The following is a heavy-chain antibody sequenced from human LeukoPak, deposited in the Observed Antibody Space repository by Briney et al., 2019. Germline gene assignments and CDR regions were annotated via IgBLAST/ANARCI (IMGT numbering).Heavy chain of an antibody. CDR3: ARQRRRFSSGWYFDY. J-gene: IGHJ4*02. CDR1: GGSISSSSYY. Sequence: SETLSLTCTVSGGSISSSSYYWGWIRQPPGKGLEWIGSIYYSGSTYYNPSLKSRVTMSVDTSKNQFSLKLSSVTAADTAVYYCARQRRRFSSGWYFDYWGQGTLVTVSS. V-gene: IGHV4-39*01. D-gene: IGHD6-19*01. CDR2: IYYSGST.